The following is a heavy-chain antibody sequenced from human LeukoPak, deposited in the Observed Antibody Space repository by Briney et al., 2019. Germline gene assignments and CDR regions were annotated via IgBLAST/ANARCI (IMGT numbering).Heavy chain of an antibody. CDR2: INLDGSEI. CDR1: GFVFGHSW. CDR3: VRDRGYSTFDY. D-gene: IGHD3-22*01. V-gene: IGHV3-7*03. J-gene: IGHJ4*02. Sequence: PGGSLRLSCEASGFVFGHSWMSWVRQAPGNGLEWVANINLDGSEINYLDSLTGRLTISRDNAKDSLYLQMNGLRAEDTAVYFCVRDRGYSTFDYWGQGTLVTVSS.